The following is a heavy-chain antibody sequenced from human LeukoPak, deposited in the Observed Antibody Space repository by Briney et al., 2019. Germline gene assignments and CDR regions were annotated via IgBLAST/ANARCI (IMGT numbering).Heavy chain of an antibody. D-gene: IGHD5-24*01. J-gene: IGHJ6*03. CDR3: AREERSTHYYMDV. CDR2: INPNSGGT. CDR1: GYTFTGYY. V-gene: IGHV1-2*06. Sequence: ASVKVSCKASGYTFTGYYMHWVRQAPGQGLEWMGRINPNSGGTNYAQKFQGRVTMTRNTSISTAYMELSSLRSEDTAVYYCAREERSTHYYMDVWGKGTTVTVSS.